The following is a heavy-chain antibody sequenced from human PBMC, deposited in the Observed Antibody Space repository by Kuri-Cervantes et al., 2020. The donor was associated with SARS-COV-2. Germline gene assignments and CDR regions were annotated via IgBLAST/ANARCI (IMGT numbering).Heavy chain of an antibody. V-gene: IGHV3-9*01. CDR3: AREGMVRGATFFDY. Sequence: GGSLRLSCAASGFTFDNYAMHWVRQVPGKGLEWVSGISWNSGTIGYGDSVKGRFTISRDNSKDTLYLQMNSLRAEDTAVYYCAREGMVRGATFFDYWGQGTLVTVSS. D-gene: IGHD3-10*01. J-gene: IGHJ4*02. CDR2: ISWNSGTI. CDR1: GFTFDNYA.